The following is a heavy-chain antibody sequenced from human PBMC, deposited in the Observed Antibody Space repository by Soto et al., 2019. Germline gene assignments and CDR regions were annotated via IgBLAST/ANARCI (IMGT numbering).Heavy chain of an antibody. J-gene: IGHJ3*02. Sequence: PGGSLRLSCAASGFTFSSYSMNWVRQAPGKGLEWVSSISRSGSAIYYADSVKGRFTISRDNAKNSLYLQMNSLRAEDTAVYYCAREPEYCSGGSCYSDFRDAFDIWGQGTMVTVSS. CDR1: GFTFSSYS. V-gene: IGHV3-21*01. CDR3: AREPEYCSGGSCYSDFRDAFDI. CDR2: ISRSGSAI. D-gene: IGHD2-15*01.